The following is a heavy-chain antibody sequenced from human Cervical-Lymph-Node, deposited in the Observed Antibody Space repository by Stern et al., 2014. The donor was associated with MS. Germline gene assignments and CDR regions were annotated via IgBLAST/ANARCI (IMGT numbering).Heavy chain of an antibody. V-gene: IGHV4-59*01. CDR1: GGSISSYY. Sequence: QVQLQESGPGLVKPSETLSLTCTVSGGSISSYYWSWIRQPPGKGLEWIAYIYYSGHTDYNPSLQGRVTMSVDTSKNQISLRLSSVTAADTAVYYCARGYSSSWYGGRFFNYWGQGTLVTVSS. CDR3: ARGYSSSWYGGRFFNY. CDR2: IYYSGHT. D-gene: IGHD6-13*01. J-gene: IGHJ4*02.